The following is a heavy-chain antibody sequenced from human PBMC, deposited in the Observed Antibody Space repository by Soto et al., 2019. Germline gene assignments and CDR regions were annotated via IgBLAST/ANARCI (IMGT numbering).Heavy chain of an antibody. CDR1: GFTFSSYW. CDR2: INSDGSST. D-gene: IGHD6-13*01. Sequence: GGSLRLSCAASGFTFSSYWMHWVRQAPGKGLVWVSRINSDGSSTSYADSVKGRFTISRDNAKNTLYLQMNSLRAEDTAVYYCARDQKRRSSSSTYYYYYMDVWGKGTTVTVSS. CDR3: ARDQKRRSSSSTYYYYYMDV. V-gene: IGHV3-74*01. J-gene: IGHJ6*03.